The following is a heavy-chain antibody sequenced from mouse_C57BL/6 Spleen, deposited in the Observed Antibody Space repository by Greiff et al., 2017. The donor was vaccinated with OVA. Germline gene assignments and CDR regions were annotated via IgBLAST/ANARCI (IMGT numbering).Heavy chain of an antibody. J-gene: IGHJ3*01. CDR2: IHPTSGST. Sequence: QVQLQQPGAELVKPGASVKLSCKASGYTFTSYWMHWVKQRPGQGLEWIGMIHPTSGSTNYNEKFKSKATLTVDKSSSTAYMQLSSLTSEDSAVYYCARGESEPDWFAYWGQGTLVTVSA. CDR1: GYTFTSYW. V-gene: IGHV1-64*01. CDR3: ARGESEPDWFAY.